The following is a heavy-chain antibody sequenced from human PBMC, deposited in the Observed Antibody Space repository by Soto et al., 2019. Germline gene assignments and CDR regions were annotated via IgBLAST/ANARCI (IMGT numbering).Heavy chain of an antibody. D-gene: IGHD6-19*01. V-gene: IGHV3-23*01. CDR2: ISGSGGST. Sequence: GGSLRLSCAASGFTFSSYAMSWVRQAPGKGLEWVSAISGSGGSTYYADSVKGRFTISRDNSKNTLYLQMNSLRAEDTAVYYCAKKIGSGWYFTHEYYFDYWGQGTLVTVSS. J-gene: IGHJ4*02. CDR3: AKKIGSGWYFTHEYYFDY. CDR1: GFTFSSYA.